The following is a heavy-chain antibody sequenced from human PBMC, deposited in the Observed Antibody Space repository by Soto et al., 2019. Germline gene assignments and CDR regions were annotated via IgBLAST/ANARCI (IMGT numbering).Heavy chain of an antibody. CDR3: ARSADGSYDFWSGYYLGYYGMDV. CDR2: INHSGST. J-gene: IGHJ6*02. CDR1: GGSFGGYY. Sequence: SETLSLTCAVYGGSFGGYYWSWIRQPPGKGLEGIGDINHSGSTNYNPSLKSRVTISVDTSKNQFSLKLSSVTAADTAVYYCARSADGSYDFWSGYYLGYYGMDVWGQGTTVTVSS. D-gene: IGHD3-3*01. V-gene: IGHV4-34*01.